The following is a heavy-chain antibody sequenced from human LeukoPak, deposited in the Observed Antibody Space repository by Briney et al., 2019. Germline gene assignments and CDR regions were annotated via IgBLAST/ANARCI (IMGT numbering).Heavy chain of an antibody. Sequence: GASVKVSCKASGYTFTGYYMHWVRQAPGQGLEWMGWVNPNNGGTNYAQKFHGRVTLTRDTSISTAYMELSRLRSDDTAVYYCASSPPRAAAPVDYWGQGTLVTVSS. CDR1: GYTFTGYY. V-gene: IGHV1-2*02. CDR2: VNPNNGGT. J-gene: IGHJ4*02. CDR3: ASSPPRAAAPVDY. D-gene: IGHD6-13*01.